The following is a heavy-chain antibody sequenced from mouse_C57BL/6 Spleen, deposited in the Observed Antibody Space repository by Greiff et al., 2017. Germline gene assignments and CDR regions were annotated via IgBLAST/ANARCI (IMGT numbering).Heavy chain of an antibody. J-gene: IGHJ3*01. CDR1: GYTFTSYW. Sequence: QVQLQQPGAELVKPGASVKLSCKASGYTFTSYWMHWVKQRPGQGLEWIGMIHPNSGSTNYNEKFKSKATLTVDKSSSTAHMQLSSLTSEDSAVYYCAVYYGYDVEFAYWGQGTLVTVSA. CDR2: IHPNSGST. V-gene: IGHV1-64*01. D-gene: IGHD2-2*01. CDR3: AVYYGYDVEFAY.